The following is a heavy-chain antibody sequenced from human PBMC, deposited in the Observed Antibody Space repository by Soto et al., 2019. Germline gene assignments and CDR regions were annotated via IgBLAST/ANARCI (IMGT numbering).Heavy chain of an antibody. Sequence: QVHLQESGPGLVKPSQTLSLTCTVSGGSISSGRYSWNWIRQHPGKGLGWIGYIFSSGDTYYNPSLRSRVSMSVDTSNNQFSLRLDSVTAADTALYYCARTTAIWGKGTVVTVSS. V-gene: IGHV4-31*03. CDR3: ARTTAI. J-gene: IGHJ3*02. CDR2: IFSSGDT. CDR1: GGSISSGRYS. D-gene: IGHD1-1*01.